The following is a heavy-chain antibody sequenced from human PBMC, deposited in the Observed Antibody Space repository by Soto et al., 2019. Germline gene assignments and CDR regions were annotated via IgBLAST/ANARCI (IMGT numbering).Heavy chain of an antibody. V-gene: IGHV1-18*01. Sequence: QAQLVQSGGEVKRPGASVKVSCKASGYTFNKYGFNWVRQAPGQGLEWMGRISSFNDYTNLAQKVQYRITLTTDASTNTAYMELQIMRSEDTAMYYCAPARGVVIPAATPDAFDVWGQGTMVTVSS. CDR3: APARGVVIPAATPDAFDV. D-gene: IGHD2-15*01. CDR2: ISSFNDYT. CDR1: GYTFNKYG. J-gene: IGHJ3*01.